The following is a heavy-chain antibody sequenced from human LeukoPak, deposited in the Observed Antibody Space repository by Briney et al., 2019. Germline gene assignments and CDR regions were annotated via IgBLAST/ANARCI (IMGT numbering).Heavy chain of an antibody. Sequence: GGSLRLSCAASEFSFSSYSMNWVRQAPGRGLEWVSYISPSSSTIFYADSVRGRFTMSRDNAKNSLYLQMSSLRDEDTAVYYCARGAYNGGPDCWGQGTLVTVSS. V-gene: IGHV3-48*02. CDR2: ISPSSSTI. CDR3: ARGAYNGGPDC. CDR1: EFSFSSYS. D-gene: IGHD2-8*01. J-gene: IGHJ4*02.